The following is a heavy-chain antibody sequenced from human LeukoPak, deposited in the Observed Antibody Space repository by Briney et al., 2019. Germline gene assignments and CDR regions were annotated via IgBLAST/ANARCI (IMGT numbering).Heavy chain of an antibody. CDR1: GGSISSGDYY. D-gene: IGHD3-22*01. CDR3: ASTPDYYDSSGYSDY. J-gene: IGHJ4*02. CDR2: IYYSGST. Sequence: SETLSLTCTVSGGSISSGDYYWSWIRQPPGKGLEWIGCIYYSGSTYYNPSLKSRVTISVDTSKNQFSLKLSSVTAADTTVYYCASTPDYYDSSGYSDYWGQGTLVTVSS. V-gene: IGHV4-30-4*08.